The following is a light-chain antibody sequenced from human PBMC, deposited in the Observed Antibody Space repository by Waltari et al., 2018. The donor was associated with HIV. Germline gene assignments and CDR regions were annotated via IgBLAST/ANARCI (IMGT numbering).Light chain of an antibody. CDR1: SSDVGGHNY. Sequence: QSALTQPASVSGSPGQSITISCTGTSSDVGGHNYVSWYQQHPGEAPKLLIYAVTNRPSGVSHRFSGSKSGNTASLTISGLQAEDEADYYCSSYTSSSTLVFGTGTKVTVL. V-gene: IGLV2-14*01. CDR2: AVT. CDR3: SSYTSSSTLV. J-gene: IGLJ1*01.